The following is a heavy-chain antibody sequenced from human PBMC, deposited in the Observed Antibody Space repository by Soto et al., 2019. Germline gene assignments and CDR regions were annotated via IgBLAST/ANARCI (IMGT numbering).Heavy chain of an antibody. D-gene: IGHD3-3*01. CDR1: GFTFSYYV. J-gene: IGHJ4*02. Sequence: GGSLRLSCSASGFTFSYYVMHWVRQAPGKGLEHVSAISSNGGSTDYADSVKGRFTISRDNSKNTLYLQMSSVRAEDTAVYYCVKNFRSEFSGGFDCWGQGTLVTVSS. CDR3: VKNFRSEFSGGFDC. CDR2: ISSNGGST. V-gene: IGHV3-64D*06.